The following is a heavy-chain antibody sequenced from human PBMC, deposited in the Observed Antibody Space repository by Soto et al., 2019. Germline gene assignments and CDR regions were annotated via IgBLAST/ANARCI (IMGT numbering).Heavy chain of an antibody. CDR3: AAAAGIAARPIRFDP. CDR1: GFTFTSSA. Sequence: SVKVSCKASGFTFTSSAVQWVRQARGQRLEWIGWIVVGSGNTNYAQKFQERVTITRDMSTSTAYMELSSLRSEDTAVYYCAAAAGIAARPIRFDPWGQGTLVTVSS. CDR2: IVVGSGNT. V-gene: IGHV1-58*01. D-gene: IGHD6-6*01. J-gene: IGHJ5*02.